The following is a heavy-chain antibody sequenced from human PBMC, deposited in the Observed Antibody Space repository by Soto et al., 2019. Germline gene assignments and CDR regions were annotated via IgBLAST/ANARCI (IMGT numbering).Heavy chain of an antibody. CDR2: IIPMLGMS. CDR3: ATNYGSGSTHFDY. CDR1: GDTFNFYT. D-gene: IGHD3-10*01. Sequence: QVQLVQSGAEVKKPGSPVRVSCTASGDTFNFYTISWVRQVPGQGPEWMGRIIPMLGMSNYAQKFQGRVTXXXDXATSTVYMNLSGLTSDDTGVYYCATNYGSGSTHFDYWGQGTLVTVSS. V-gene: IGHV1-69*02. J-gene: IGHJ4*02.